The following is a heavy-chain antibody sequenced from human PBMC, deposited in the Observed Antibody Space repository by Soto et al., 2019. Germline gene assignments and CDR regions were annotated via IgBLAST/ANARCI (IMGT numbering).Heavy chain of an antibody. J-gene: IGHJ4*02. CDR2: INPSGGST. V-gene: IGHV1-46*01. Sequence: QVQLVQSGAEAKKPGASVKVSCKASGYTFTSYYMHWVRQAPGQGLEWMGIINPSGGSTSYAQKFQGRVTMTRDTSTSTVYMELSSLRSEDTAVYYCARATPPSSYYYDSSGLYYFDYWGQGTLVTVSS. CDR1: GYTFTSYY. D-gene: IGHD3-22*01. CDR3: ARATPPSSYYYDSSGLYYFDY.